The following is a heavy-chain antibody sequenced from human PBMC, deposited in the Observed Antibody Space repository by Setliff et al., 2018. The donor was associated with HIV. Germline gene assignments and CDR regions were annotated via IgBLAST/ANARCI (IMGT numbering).Heavy chain of an antibody. CDR2: LSSKGQA. J-gene: IGHJ4*02. D-gene: IGHD2-21*01. CDR3: AAQDLDLVKYYYMDY. V-gene: IGHV4-39*07. Sequence: SETLSLTCTVSGGSISRSTHHWAWIRQPPGKGLEWIGALSSKGQAYYNPSLKSRVAISIDSSKNLFSRRLDSLTAADTAVYYCAAQDLDLVKYYYMDYWGPGALVTVSS. CDR1: GGSISRSTHH.